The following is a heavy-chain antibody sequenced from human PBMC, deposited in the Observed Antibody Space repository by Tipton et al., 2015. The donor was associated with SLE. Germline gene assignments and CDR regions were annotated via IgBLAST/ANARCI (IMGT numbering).Heavy chain of an antibody. CDR3: ARRARIAVAGLDY. V-gene: IGHV4-31*03. CDR1: GGSINSDDFC. D-gene: IGHD6-19*01. Sequence: TLSLTCSISGGSINSDDFCWSWLRQYPGKGLEWIGNIYYSGSTYYNPSLESRLTISVETSENHFSQNQFSLKLKSVTAADTAVYYCARRARIAVAGLDYWGQGTLVTVSS. CDR2: IYYSGST. J-gene: IGHJ4*02.